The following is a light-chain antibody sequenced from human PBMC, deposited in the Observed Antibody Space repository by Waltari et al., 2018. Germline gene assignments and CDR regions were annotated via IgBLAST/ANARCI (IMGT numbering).Light chain of an antibody. J-gene: IGLJ2*01. Sequence: QLVLTQSPSASASLGASVKLTCTLSSGHRSYAIAWHQQQPEKGPRYLMKLNSDGSHSKGDGSPDRFSGSSSGAERYLTISGLQSEDEADYYCQTWGTGIRVVFGGGTKLTVL. CDR2: LNSDGSH. CDR3: QTWGTGIRVV. CDR1: SGHRSYA. V-gene: IGLV4-69*01.